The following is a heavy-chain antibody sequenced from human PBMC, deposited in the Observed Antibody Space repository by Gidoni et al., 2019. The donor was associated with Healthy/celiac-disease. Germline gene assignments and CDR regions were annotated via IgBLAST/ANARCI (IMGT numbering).Heavy chain of an antibody. D-gene: IGHD1-26*01. CDR3: ARDHKTWLGGMGLIDY. CDR2: IDYSGST. J-gene: IGHJ4*02. CDR1: GASISSGCYY. Sequence: QVQLQESGPGLVKPSQTLSLTCTVPGASISSGCYYWSWIRQHPGKGLEWIGYIDYSGSTYYNPSLKRRVTISVDTSKNQFSLELSSVTAADTAVYYCARDHKTWLGGMGLIDYWGQGTLVTVSS. V-gene: IGHV4-31*03.